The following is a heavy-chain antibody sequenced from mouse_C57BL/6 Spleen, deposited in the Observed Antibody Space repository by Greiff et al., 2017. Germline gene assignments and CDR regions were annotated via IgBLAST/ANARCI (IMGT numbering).Heavy chain of an antibody. V-gene: IGHV1-42*01. CDR2: INPSTGGN. Sequence: VQLQQSGPELVKPGASVKISCKASGYSFTGYYMNWVKQSPEKSLEWIGEINPSTGGNTYNQKLKAKATLTIDKYSSTAYMQLKSLTSEDAAAYYCARGIYDGYYVGAYWGQGTLVTVSA. CDR1: GYSFTGYY. CDR3: ARGIYDGYYVGAY. D-gene: IGHD2-3*01. J-gene: IGHJ3*01.